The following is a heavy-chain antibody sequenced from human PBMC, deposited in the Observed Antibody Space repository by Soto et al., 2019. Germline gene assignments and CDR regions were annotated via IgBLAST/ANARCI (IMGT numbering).Heavy chain of an antibody. CDR2: IYYSGST. V-gene: IGHV4-31*03. Sequence: PSETLXLTCTVSGGSISSCVYYWSWIRQHPGKGLEWIGYIYYSGSTYYNPSLKSRVTISVDTSKNQFSLKLSSVTAADTAVHYCARAPGDYFDYWGQGTLVTVSS. CDR3: ARAPGDYFDY. J-gene: IGHJ4*02. D-gene: IGHD4-17*01. CDR1: GGSISSCVYY.